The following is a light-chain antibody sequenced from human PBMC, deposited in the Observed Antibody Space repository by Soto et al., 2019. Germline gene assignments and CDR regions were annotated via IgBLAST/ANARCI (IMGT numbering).Light chain of an antibody. CDR3: ISYTSGSTLPWV. J-gene: IGLJ1*01. Sequence: QSALTQPPSASGSPGQSVAISCTGTSSDVGGYNYVSWYQQHPGKAPKLMIYEVNRRPSGVPDRFSGSKSGNTAYLTVSGLQAEDETDYYCISYTSGSTLPWVFXTGTKGTVL. CDR2: EVN. CDR1: SSDVGGYNY. V-gene: IGLV2-8*01.